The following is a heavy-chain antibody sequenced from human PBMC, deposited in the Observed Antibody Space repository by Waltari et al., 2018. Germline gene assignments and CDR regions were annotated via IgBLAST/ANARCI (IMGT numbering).Heavy chain of an antibody. Sequence: QVQLVQSGAEVKKPGASVKVSCKVSGYTLTELSMHWVRQAPGKGLEWRGGFVPENGETIYAQKFQGRVTMTEDTSTDTAYMELSSLRSEDTAVYYCATKFGVYYDSSGYPDYFDYWGQGTLVTVSS. D-gene: IGHD3-22*01. V-gene: IGHV1-24*01. CDR1: GYTLTELS. CDR3: ATKFGVYYDSSGYPDYFDY. J-gene: IGHJ4*02. CDR2: FVPENGET.